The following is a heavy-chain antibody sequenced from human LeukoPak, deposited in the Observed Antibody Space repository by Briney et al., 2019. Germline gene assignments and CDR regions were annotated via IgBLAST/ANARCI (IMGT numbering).Heavy chain of an antibody. V-gene: IGHV4-34*01. CDR1: GGSFSGYY. D-gene: IGHD3-10*01. CDR3: ARGGTITMVRGVIVPYFDY. CDR2: INHSGST. J-gene: IGHJ4*02. Sequence: SETLSLTCAVYGGSFSGYYWSWIRQPPGKGLEWIGEINHSGSTNYNPSLKRRVTISVDTSKNQFSLKLSSVTAADTAVYYCARGGTITMVRGVIVPYFDYWGQGTLVTVSS.